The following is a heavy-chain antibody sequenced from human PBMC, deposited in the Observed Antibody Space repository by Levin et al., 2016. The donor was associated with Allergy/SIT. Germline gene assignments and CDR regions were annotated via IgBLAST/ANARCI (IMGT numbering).Heavy chain of an antibody. Sequence: SETLSLTCTVSGGSISSGGYYWSWIRQHPGKGLEWIGYIFYSGSTYYNPSLKSRVTISVDTSKNQFSLKLSSVTAADTAVYYCARDQHPTPRLDPWGQGTLVTVSS. CDR2: IFYSGST. J-gene: IGHJ5*02. V-gene: IGHV4-31*03. D-gene: IGHD4-11*01. CDR1: GGSISSGGYY. CDR3: ARDQHPTPRLDP.